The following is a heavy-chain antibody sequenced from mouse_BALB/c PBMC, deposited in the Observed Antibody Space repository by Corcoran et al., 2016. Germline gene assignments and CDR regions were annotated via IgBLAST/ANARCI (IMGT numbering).Heavy chain of an antibody. CDR1: GYSFTGYY. D-gene: IGHD4-1*01. Sequence: EVQLQQSGPELVKTGASVKISCKASGYSFTGYYMHWVKQSHVKSLEWIGRINPYNGATSYNQNFKDKASLTVDKSSSTAYMELHSLTSEDSAVYYCARDHGTDYFDYWGQGTTLTVSS. V-gene: IGHV1-26*01. CDR2: INPYNGAT. J-gene: IGHJ2*01. CDR3: ARDHGTDYFDY.